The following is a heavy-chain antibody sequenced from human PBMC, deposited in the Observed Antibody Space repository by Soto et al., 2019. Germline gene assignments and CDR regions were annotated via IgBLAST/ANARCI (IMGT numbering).Heavy chain of an antibody. CDR1: GFTFSSHA. D-gene: IGHD2-15*01. CDR2: ISGSGGST. J-gene: IGHJ4*02. V-gene: IGHV3-23*01. CDR3: AKRADCSGGSCYSPDNYFDY. Sequence: GGSLRLSCAASGFTFSSHAMSWVRQAPGKGLEWVSAISGSGGSTYYADSVKGRFTISRDNSKNTLYLQMNSLRAEDTAVYYCAKRADCSGGSCYSPDNYFDYWGQGTLVTVS.